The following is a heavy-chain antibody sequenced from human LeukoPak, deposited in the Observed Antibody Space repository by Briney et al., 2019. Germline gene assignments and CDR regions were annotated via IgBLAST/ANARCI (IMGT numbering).Heavy chain of an antibody. CDR1: GFTFSNYY. D-gene: IGHD6-13*01. CDR2: INHDGIEK. Sequence: GGSLRLSCTASGFTFSNYYMSWVRQAPGKGLEWVANINHDGIEKNYVDSVKGRFTISRDNTKSSLYLQMNSLRPEDTAVYYCTRDGAATAPPEVMAVWGKGTTVTVSS. CDR3: TRDGAATAPPEVMAV. V-gene: IGHV3-7*01. J-gene: IGHJ6*04.